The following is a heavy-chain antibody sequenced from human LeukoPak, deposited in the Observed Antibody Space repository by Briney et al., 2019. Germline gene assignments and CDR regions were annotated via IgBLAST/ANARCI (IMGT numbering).Heavy chain of an antibody. CDR3: AKGVNGYDYFDY. D-gene: IGHD5-12*01. CDR2: ISYDGSNK. J-gene: IGHJ4*02. Sequence: GGSLRLSCAASGFTFSSYGMHWVRQAPGKGLEWVAVISYDGSNKHYADSVKGRFTISRDNSKNTLYLQMNSLRAEDTAVYYCAKGVNGYDYFDYWGQGTLVTVFS. V-gene: IGHV3-30*18. CDR1: GFTFSSYG.